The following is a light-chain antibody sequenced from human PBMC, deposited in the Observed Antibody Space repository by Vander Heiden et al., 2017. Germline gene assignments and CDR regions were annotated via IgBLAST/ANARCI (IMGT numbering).Light chain of an antibody. CDR3: AAWDDGLNGVV. Sequence: QSLLTPPPPASGTPGQRVTISCSGSSSNIGSNTVNWYQQLPGTAPKLLIYSNDQRPSGVPDRFSGSKSGTSASLAVSGLQSEDEADYYCAAWDDGLNGVVFGGGTKLTVL. CDR2: SND. V-gene: IGLV1-44*01. J-gene: IGLJ3*02. CDR1: SSNIGSNT.